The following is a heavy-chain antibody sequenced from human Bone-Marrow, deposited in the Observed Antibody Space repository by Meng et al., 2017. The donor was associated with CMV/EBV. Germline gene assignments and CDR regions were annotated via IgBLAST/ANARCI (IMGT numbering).Heavy chain of an antibody. CDR3: ARDPLPSSDYGDPDGDY. CDR2: IKQDGSEK. J-gene: IGHJ4*02. V-gene: IGHV3-7*01. CDR1: GFTFSSYW. Sequence: GESLKISCAASGFTFSSYWMSWVRQAPGKGLEWVANIKQDGSEKYYVDSVKGRFTISRDNAKNSLYLQMNSLRAEDTAVYYCARDPLPSSDYGDPDGDYWGQGTLVTVSS. D-gene: IGHD4-17*01.